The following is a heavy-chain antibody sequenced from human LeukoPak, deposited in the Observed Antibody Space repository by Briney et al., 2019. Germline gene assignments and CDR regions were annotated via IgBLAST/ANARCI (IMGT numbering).Heavy chain of an antibody. CDR3: AKIRDGYNYFDY. V-gene: IGHV4-39*07. Sequence: PSETLSLTCTVSGGSISSSSYYWGWIRQPPGKGLEWIGSIYYSGSTYYNPSLKSRVTISVDTSKNQFSLKLSSVTAADTAVYYCAKIRDGYNYFDYWGQGTLVTVSS. D-gene: IGHD5-24*01. CDR1: GGSISSSSYY. J-gene: IGHJ4*02. CDR2: IYYSGST.